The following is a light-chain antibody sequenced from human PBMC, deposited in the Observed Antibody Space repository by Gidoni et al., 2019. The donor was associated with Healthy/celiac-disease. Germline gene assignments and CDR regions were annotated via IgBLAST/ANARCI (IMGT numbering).Light chain of an antibody. CDR1: SSNIGSNT. Sequence: QSVLTQPPSASGTPGQRVTISCSGSSSNIGSNTVNWYQQLPGTAPKLLIYRNNQRTSGVPDRFSGSKSGTSASLAISGLQSEDEADYYCAAWDDNLNGHVVFGGGTKLTVL. CDR2: RNN. CDR3: AAWDDNLNGHVV. V-gene: IGLV1-44*01. J-gene: IGLJ2*01.